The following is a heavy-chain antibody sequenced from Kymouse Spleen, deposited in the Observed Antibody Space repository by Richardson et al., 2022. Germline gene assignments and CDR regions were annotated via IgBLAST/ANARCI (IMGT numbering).Heavy chain of an antibody. Sequence: EVQLVESGGGLVQPGGSLKLSCAASGFTFSGSAMHWVRQASGKGLEWVGRIRSKANSYATAYAASVKGRFTISRDDSKNTAYLQMNSLKTEDTAVYYCTLTTVTTMDYWGQGTLVTVSS. J-gene: IGHJ4*02. D-gene: IGHD4-11,IGHD4-11*01. CDR2: IRSKANSYAT. CDR3: TLTTVTTMDY. CDR1: GFTFSGSA. V-gene: IGHV3-73*02.